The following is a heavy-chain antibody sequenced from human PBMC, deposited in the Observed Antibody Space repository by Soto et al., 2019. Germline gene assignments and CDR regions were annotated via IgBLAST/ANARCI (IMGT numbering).Heavy chain of an antibody. Sequence: GSLRLSCAASGFTFSSYAMHWVRQAPGKGLEWVAVISYDGSNKYYADSVKGRFTISRDNSKNTLYLQMNSLRAEDTAVYYCAREEWELLRGNYFDYWGQGTLVTVSS. J-gene: IGHJ4*02. CDR3: AREEWELLRGNYFDY. CDR1: GFTFSSYA. D-gene: IGHD1-26*01. V-gene: IGHV3-30-3*01. CDR2: ISYDGSNK.